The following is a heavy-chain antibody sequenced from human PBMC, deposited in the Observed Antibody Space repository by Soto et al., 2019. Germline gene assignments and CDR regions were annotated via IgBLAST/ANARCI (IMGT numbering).Heavy chain of an antibody. CDR1: GYTFSTSG. Sequence: QVQLVQSGPELKKPGASVKVSCKASGYTFSTSGISWVRQAPGQGLEWMGWISTYNGDTNYAQKFQGRVTMTTDTSTSTAYMELRSLRSDDTAVYYCARSGSVSYYYYGLHVWGQGITVTVSS. J-gene: IGHJ6*02. CDR2: ISTYNGDT. D-gene: IGHD3-10*01. V-gene: IGHV1-18*01. CDR3: ARSGSVSYYYYGLHV.